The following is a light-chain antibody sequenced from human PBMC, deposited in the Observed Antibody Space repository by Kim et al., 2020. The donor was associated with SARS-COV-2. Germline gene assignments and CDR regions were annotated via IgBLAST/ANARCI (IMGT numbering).Light chain of an antibody. CDR3: QHYSRFPYT. CDR1: ENIDTY. J-gene: IGKJ2*01. CDR2: LAS. Sequence: SASMRDRVTITCRASENIDTYLAWYQQKPGRAPRLLIYLASNLENGVPSRFSGTGSGTEFSLSITSLQPDDFATYYCQHYSRFPYTFGQGTKLEI. V-gene: IGKV1-5*03.